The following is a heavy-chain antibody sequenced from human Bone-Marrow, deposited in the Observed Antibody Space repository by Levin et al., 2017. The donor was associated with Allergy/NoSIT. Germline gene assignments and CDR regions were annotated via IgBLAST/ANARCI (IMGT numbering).Heavy chain of an antibody. D-gene: IGHD6-6*01. J-gene: IGHJ4*02. CDR1: GFTFSNYA. V-gene: IGHV3-23*01. CDR2: INSGGKR. CDR3: VKGMGGGQFVELDY. Sequence: AGGSLRLCCAASGFTFSNYAMSWVRQAPGKGLEWVSGINSGGKRFYADSVKGRFTISRDNSKNTLCVQMNSLKVEDTAVYYCVKGMGGGQFVELDYWGQGTLVTVSS.